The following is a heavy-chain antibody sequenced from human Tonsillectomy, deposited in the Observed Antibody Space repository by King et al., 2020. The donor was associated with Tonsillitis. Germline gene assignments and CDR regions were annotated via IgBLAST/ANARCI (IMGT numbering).Heavy chain of an antibody. J-gene: IGHJ5*02. CDR1: GYTFTGYY. Sequence: VQLVESGAEVKKPGASVKVSCKASGYTFTGYYMHWVRQAPGQGLEWMGWINPNSGCTNYAQKFQGRVTMTRDTSISTAYMELSRLRSDDTAVYYCARDWMYSSSWFGDNWFDPWGQGTLVTVSS. V-gene: IGHV1-2*02. D-gene: IGHD6-13*01. CDR2: INPNSGCT. CDR3: ARDWMYSSSWFGDNWFDP.